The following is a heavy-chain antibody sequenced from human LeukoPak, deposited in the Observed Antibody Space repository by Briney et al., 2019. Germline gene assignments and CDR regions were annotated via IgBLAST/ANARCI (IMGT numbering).Heavy chain of an antibody. CDR3: ARGLSIFGVDY. CDR2: MNPNSGNT. V-gene: IGHV1-8*01. J-gene: IGHJ4*02. CDR1: GYTFTSYD. D-gene: IGHD3-3*01. Sequence: ASVKVSCKASGYTFTSYDINWVRQATGQGLEWMGWMNPNSGNTGYAQKFQGRVTMTRNTSINTAYMELSSLKSEDTAVYYCARGLSIFGVDYWGQGTLVTVSS.